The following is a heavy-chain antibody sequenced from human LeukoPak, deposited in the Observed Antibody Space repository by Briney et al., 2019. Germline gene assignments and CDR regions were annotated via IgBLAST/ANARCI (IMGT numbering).Heavy chain of an antibody. CDR2: IYYSGST. Sequence: PSETLSLTCTVSGYSISSGYYWGWIRQPPGKGLEWIGSIYYSGSTYYNPSLKSRVTISVDTSKNQFSLKLSSVTAADTAVYYCARTGAFDIWGQGTMVTVSS. CDR1: GYSISSGYY. J-gene: IGHJ3*02. CDR3: ARTGAFDI. V-gene: IGHV4-38-2*02.